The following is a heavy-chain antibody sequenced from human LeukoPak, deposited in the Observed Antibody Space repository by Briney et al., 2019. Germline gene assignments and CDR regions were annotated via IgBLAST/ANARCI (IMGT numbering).Heavy chain of an antibody. Sequence: SETLSLTCTVSGGSISTYYWNWIRQPPGKGLEWIGYIYYGGSTNYNPSLKSRVTISLDTSKNQFSLKLSSVTAADTAVYYCARGGQRVATISDYWGQGTLVTVSS. CDR1: GGSISTYY. V-gene: IGHV4-59*01. CDR3: ARGGQRVATISDY. D-gene: IGHD5-12*01. J-gene: IGHJ4*02. CDR2: IYYGGST.